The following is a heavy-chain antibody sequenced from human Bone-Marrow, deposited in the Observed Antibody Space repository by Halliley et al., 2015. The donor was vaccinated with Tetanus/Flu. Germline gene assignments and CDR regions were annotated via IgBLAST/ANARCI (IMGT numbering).Heavy chain of an antibody. J-gene: IGHJ3*02. CDR2: IYHSGST. D-gene: IGHD1-26*01. V-gene: IGHV4-4*02. Sequence: TLSLTCAVSGASISSSNWWSWVRQSPGKGLEWLGEIYHSGSTNYNPSLRGRVSMSIDKSKNRFSLEIVSVTAADMAMYYCARGREIVTRSFDIWGQGTMATVSS. CDR1: GASISSSNW. CDR3: ARGREIVTRSFDI.